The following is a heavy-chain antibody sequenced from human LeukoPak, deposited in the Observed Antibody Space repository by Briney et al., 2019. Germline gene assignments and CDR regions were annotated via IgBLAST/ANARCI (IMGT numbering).Heavy chain of an antibody. CDR3: ARGRPYGDYFDY. CDR2: PNPSGTT. D-gene: IGHD4-17*01. CDR1: GDSISRNIYY. V-gene: IGHV4-61*02. Sequence: SETLSLTCTVSGDSISRNIYYWCWIRQSAGKGLEWIGRPNPSGTTSSNPSLKSRLTMSLDPSENKFSLKLSSVTPADTALYYCARGRPYGDYFDYWGQGSLVTVSS. J-gene: IGHJ4*02.